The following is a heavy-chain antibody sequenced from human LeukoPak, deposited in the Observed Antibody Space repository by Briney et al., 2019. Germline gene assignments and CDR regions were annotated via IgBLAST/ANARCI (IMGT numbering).Heavy chain of an antibody. V-gene: IGHV3-74*01. CDR2: LNADGNSI. CDR3: AGAYSAYDPFDY. CDR1: GFTFSNYW. Sequence: GSLRLSCAASGFTFSNYWMHWVRQAPGKGLVWVSRLNADGNSITYADSVRGRFTISRDNAKNTVHLQMNSLRVEDTAIYFCAGAYSAYDPFDYWGQGILVTVSS. J-gene: IGHJ4*02. D-gene: IGHD5-12*01.